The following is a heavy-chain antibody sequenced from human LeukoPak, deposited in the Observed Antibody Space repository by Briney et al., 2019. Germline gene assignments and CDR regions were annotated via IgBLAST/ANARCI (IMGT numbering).Heavy chain of an antibody. V-gene: IGHV4-34*01. CDR2: INHSGST. CDR3: ARGVPAAIFYYYYYMDV. Sequence: SGTLSLTCAVYGGSFSGYYWSWIRQPPGKGLEWIGEINHSGSTNYNPSLKSRVTISVDTSKNQFSLKLSSVTAADTAVYYCARGVPAAIFYYYYYMDVWGKGTTVTVSS. J-gene: IGHJ6*03. CDR1: GGSFSGYY. D-gene: IGHD2-2*01.